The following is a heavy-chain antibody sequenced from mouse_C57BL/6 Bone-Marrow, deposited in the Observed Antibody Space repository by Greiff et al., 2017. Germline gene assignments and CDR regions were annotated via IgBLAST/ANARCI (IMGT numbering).Heavy chain of an antibody. D-gene: IGHD2-5*01. V-gene: IGHV3-6*01. J-gene: IGHJ3*01. CDR3: ARKGLYYSNWLAY. Sequence: EVQLQQSGPGLVKPSQSLSLTCSVTGYSITSGYYWNWIRQFPGNKLEWVGNISYDGSNNYNPYLKNRISITRDTHKNPFFLKLHSVTTDDSASFYCARKGLYYSNWLAYWGQGTLVTVSA. CDR1: GYSITSGYY. CDR2: ISYDGSN.